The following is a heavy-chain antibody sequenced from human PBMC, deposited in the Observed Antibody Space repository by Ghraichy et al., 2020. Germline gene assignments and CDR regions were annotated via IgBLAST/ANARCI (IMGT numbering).Heavy chain of an antibody. Sequence: GESLNISCVASGLTFNTYSMSWVRQAPGKGLEWVSSISSSSKYIYYADSVQGRFTISRDNAKNSLYLQINSLRAEDTAVYHCAAGASTTWYYFDYWGQGTLVTVSS. CDR3: AAGASTTWYYFDY. J-gene: IGHJ4*02. V-gene: IGHV3-21*01. CDR2: ISSSSKYI. CDR1: GLTFNTYS. D-gene: IGHD6-13*01.